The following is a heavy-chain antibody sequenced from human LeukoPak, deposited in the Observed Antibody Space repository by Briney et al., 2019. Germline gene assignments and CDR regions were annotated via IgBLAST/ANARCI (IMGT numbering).Heavy chain of an antibody. J-gene: IGHJ4*02. V-gene: IGHV3-30-3*01. CDR2: ISYDGSNK. CDR1: GFTFSSYA. Sequence: SGGSLRLSCAASGFTFSSYAMHWVRQAPGKGLGWVAVISYDGSNKYYADSVKGRFTISRDNSKNTLYLQMNSLRAEDTAVYYCARDTIEMAPIEYYFDYWGQGTLVTVSS. CDR3: ARDTIEMAPIEYYFDY. D-gene: IGHD5-24*01.